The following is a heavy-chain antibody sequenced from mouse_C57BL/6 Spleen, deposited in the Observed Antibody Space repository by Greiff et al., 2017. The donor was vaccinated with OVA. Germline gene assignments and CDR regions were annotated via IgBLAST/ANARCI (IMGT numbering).Heavy chain of an antibody. D-gene: IGHD4-1*01. V-gene: IGHV2-2*01. CDR1: GFSLTSYG. CDR3: ARGLGRYFDV. CDR2: IWSGGST. Sequence: QVQLKESGPGLVQPSQSLSITCTVSGFSLTSYGVHWVRQSPGKGLEWLGVIWSGGSTDYNAAFISRLSISKDNSKSQVFFKMNSLQADDTAIYYCARGLGRYFDVWGTGTTVTVSS. J-gene: IGHJ1*03.